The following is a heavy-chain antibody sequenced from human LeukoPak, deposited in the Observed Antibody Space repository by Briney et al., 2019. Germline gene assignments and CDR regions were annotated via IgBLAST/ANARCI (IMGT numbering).Heavy chain of an antibody. Sequence: ASVKVSCKTSGYSFTDYYMHWLRQAPGQGLEWMGWINPNSGGTSSAQKFQGRVTMTRDTSITTVYMEVSWLTSDDTALYYCARADRLHGGPYLIGPWGQGTLVTVSS. CDR3: ARADRLHGGPYLIGP. V-gene: IGHV1-2*02. J-gene: IGHJ5*02. D-gene: IGHD2-21*01. CDR2: INPNSGGT. CDR1: GYSFTDYY.